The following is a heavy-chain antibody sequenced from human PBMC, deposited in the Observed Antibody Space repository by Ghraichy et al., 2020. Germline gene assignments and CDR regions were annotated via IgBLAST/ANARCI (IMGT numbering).Heavy chain of an antibody. V-gene: IGHV3-23*01. CDR1: GFTFTSYA. CDR3: AKASGRFGDLYF. D-gene: IGHD3-10*01. Sequence: GGSLRLSCAASGFTFTSYAMSWVRQAPGKGLEWVSTISGSGGSTYYADSVKGRFTISRDNSKNPLYLQMNSLRAEDTAVYYCAKASGRFGDLYFWGQGTLVTVSS. J-gene: IGHJ4*02. CDR2: ISGSGGST.